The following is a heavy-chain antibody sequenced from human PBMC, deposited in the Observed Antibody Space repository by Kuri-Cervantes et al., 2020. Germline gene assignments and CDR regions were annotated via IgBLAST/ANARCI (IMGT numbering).Heavy chain of an antibody. V-gene: IGHV1-2*02. CDR1: GYTFTGYY. CDR2: INPNSGGT. J-gene: IGHJ6*03. D-gene: IGHD6-13*01. CDR3: ARTIAAPSYYYYYYYMDV. Sequence: ASVKVSCKASGYTFTGYYMHWVRQAPGQGLEWMGWINPNSGGTNYAQKFQGRVTMTRDTPISTAYMELSSLRSEDTAMYYCARTIAAPSYYYYYYYMDVWGKGTTVTVSS.